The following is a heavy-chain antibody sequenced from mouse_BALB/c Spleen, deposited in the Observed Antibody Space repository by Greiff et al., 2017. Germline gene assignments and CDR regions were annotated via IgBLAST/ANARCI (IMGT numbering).Heavy chain of an antibody. CDR3: ARSVYGNYLDY. V-gene: IGHV1S137*01. J-gene: IGHJ2*01. D-gene: IGHD2-10*02. CDR2: ISTYYGDA. CDR1: GYTFTDYA. Sequence: QVQLKQSGAELVRPGVSVKISCKGSGYTFTDYAMHWVKQSHAKSLEWIGVISTYYGDASYNQKFKGKATMTVDKSSSTAYMELARLTSEDSAIYYCARSVYGNYLDYWGQGTTLTVSS.